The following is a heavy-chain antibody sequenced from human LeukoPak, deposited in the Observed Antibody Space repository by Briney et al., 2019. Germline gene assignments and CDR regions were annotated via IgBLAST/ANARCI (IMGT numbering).Heavy chain of an antibody. CDR2: ISGNGGTT. CDR1: GFTFSSSA. D-gene: IGHD6-13*01. J-gene: IGHJ4*02. Sequence: GGSLRLSCAASGFTFSSSAMSWVRQAPGKGPEWVSGISGNGGTTYYADSVKGRFTISRDNSKNTLYLQMSSLRAEDTALYYCAKDRLVHDSWGQGTLVTVSS. V-gene: IGHV3-23*01. CDR3: AKDRLVHDS.